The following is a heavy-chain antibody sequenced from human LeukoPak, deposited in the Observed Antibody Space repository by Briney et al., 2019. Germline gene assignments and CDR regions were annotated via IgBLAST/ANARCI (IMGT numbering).Heavy chain of an antibody. CDR1: GYTFTDFG. J-gene: IGHJ4*02. CDR2: INTKTGQI. V-gene: IGHV1-18*01. CDR3: ARDIAYDVGY. Sequence: GALVKVSCKTSGYTFTDFGITWVRQAPGQGLEWVGWINTKTGQINLARKLQGRVTMTADTSTRTAYMELRSLRSDDTAVYFCARDIAYDVGYWGPGTLVTVSS. D-gene: IGHD3-16*01.